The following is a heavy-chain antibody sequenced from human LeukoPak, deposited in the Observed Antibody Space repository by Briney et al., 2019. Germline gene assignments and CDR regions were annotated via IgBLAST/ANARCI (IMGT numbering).Heavy chain of an antibody. CDR1: GGSISSSSHY. CDR2: IYYNGAT. V-gene: IGHV4-39*02. Sequence: SETLSLTCTFSGGSISSSSHYWGWVRQPPGKGLEWIGTIYYNGATQYNPSLNSRVTISVDTSKNQFSLRLSSVTAADTAVYCCAIEGRTMITTGNYWGQGTLVTVSS. D-gene: IGHD4-11*01. J-gene: IGHJ4*02. CDR3: AIEGRTMITTGNY.